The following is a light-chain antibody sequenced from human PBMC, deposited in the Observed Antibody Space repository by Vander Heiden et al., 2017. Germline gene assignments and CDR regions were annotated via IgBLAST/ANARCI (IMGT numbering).Light chain of an antibody. CDR2: WAS. CDR3: QQYYSTPWT. J-gene: IGKJ1*01. V-gene: IGKV4-1*01. Sequence: DIVLTQSPDSLAVSLRERATITCKSSQSVLYSSNNKTYLAWYQQKPGQPPKLLIYWASTRESGVPDRFSGSGSGTDFTLTISSLQAEDVAVYYCQQYYSTPWTFGQGTKVEIK. CDR1: QSVLYSSNNKTY.